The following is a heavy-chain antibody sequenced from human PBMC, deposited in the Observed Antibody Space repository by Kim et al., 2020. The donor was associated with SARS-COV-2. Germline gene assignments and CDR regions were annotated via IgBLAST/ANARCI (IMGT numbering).Heavy chain of an antibody. Sequence: KGRFTISRDNAENSLYLQMNSLRAEDTAVYYCASDPTMFGVVLSNDAFDIWGQGTMVTVSS. CDR3: ASDPTMFGVVLSNDAFDI. D-gene: IGHD3-3*01. J-gene: IGHJ3*02. V-gene: IGHV3-11*06.